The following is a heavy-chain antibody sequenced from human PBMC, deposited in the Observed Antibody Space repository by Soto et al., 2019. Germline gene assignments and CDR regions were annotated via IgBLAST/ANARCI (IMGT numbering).Heavy chain of an antibody. CDR3: GKAGYYDSSGYYLRGGYEDY. J-gene: IGHJ4*02. Sequence: EVQLLESGGGWVQPGGSLRLSCAASGFTFSSYAMSWVRQAPGTGLEWVSAISGSGGSTYYADSVKGRFTISRDNSKNTLYLQRNSLRAEDTAVYYCGKAGYYDSSGYYLRGGYEDYWGQGTLVTVSS. CDR2: ISGSGGST. D-gene: IGHD3-22*01. V-gene: IGHV3-23*01. CDR1: GFTFSSYA.